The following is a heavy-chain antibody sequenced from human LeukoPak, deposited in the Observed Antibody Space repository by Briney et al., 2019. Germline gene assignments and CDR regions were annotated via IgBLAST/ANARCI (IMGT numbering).Heavy chain of an antibody. D-gene: IGHD3-3*01. V-gene: IGHV1-2*02. CDR2: INPNSGGT. Sequence: ASVKVSCKASGYTFTGYYMHWVRQAPGQGLEWMGWINPNSGGTNYALKFQGRVTMTRDTSISTAYMELSRLRSDDTAVYYCARWASTISNYYYYYYGMDVWGQGTTVTVSS. J-gene: IGHJ6*02. CDR3: ARWASTISNYYYYYYGMDV. CDR1: GYTFTGYY.